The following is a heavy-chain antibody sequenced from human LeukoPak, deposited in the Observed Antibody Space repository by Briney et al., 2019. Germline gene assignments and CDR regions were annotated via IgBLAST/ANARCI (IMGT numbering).Heavy chain of an antibody. CDR3: AHSRGGLQRWGYYFDY. CDR2: IYWNDDK. V-gene: IGHV2-5*01. CDR1: GFSLSTSGVG. D-gene: IGHD5-24*01. Sequence: ESGPTLVKPTQTLTLTCTFSGFSLSTSGVGVGWIRQPPGKALEWLALIYWNDDKRYSPSLKSRLTTTKDTSKNQVVLTMTNMDPVDTATYYCAHSRGGLQRWGYYFDYWGQGTLVTVSS. J-gene: IGHJ4*02.